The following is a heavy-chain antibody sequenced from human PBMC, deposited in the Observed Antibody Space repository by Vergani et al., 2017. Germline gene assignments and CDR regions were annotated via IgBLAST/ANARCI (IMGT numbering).Heavy chain of an antibody. CDR3: AKDAGGVVIMFNWFDP. CDR2: IRYDGSNK. V-gene: IGHV3-30*02. J-gene: IGHJ5*02. D-gene: IGHD3-3*01. Sequence: QVQLVESGGGVVQPGGSLRLSCAASGFTFSSYGMHWVRQAPGKGLEWVAFIRYDGSNKYYADSVKGRVTISRDNYNNTLYLQMNSLRAEDTAVYYCAKDAGGVVIMFNWFDPWGQGTLVTVSS. CDR1: GFTFSSYG.